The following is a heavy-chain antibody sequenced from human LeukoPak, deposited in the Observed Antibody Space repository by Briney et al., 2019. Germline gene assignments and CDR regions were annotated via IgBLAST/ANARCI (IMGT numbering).Heavy chain of an antibody. V-gene: IGHV3-9*01. D-gene: IGHD5-12*01. J-gene: IGHJ4*02. Sequence: AGGSLRLSCAAPGFTFYDYAMHWVRQAPGKGLEWVSGISWNSGSIGYADSVKGRFTISRDNAKNSLYLQMNSLRAEDTALYYCAKDTGRVATIIGYWGQGTLVTVSS. CDR3: AKDTGRVATIIGY. CDR2: ISWNSGSI. CDR1: GFTFYDYA.